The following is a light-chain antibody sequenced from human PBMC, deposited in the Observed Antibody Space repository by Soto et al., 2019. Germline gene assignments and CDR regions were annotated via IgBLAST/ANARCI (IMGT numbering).Light chain of an antibody. CDR2: GAS. J-gene: IGKJ4*01. CDR3: QQYNSWPLT. CDR1: QSVSSN. V-gene: IGKV3-15*01. Sequence: EIVMTQSPAILSVSPGERVTLSCRASQSVSSNLAWYQQKAGQAPRLLIYGASTRATGVPARFSGTGSGTEFTLTISSLQSEDLTVYYCQQYNSWPLTFGGGTKVEIK.